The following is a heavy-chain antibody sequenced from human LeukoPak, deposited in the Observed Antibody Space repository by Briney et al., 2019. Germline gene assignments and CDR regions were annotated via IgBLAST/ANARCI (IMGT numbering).Heavy chain of an antibody. D-gene: IGHD6-19*01. CDR1: GGTSSRCA. Sequence: ASVKVSCKSSGGTSSRCAVNWVRQATGQGLEWMGWMNPNSGNTGYAQKFQGRVTMTRNTSISTAYMELSSLRSEDTAVYYCARGGVFTVAAPYWGQGTLVTVSS. CDR2: MNPNSGNT. V-gene: IGHV1-8*01. J-gene: IGHJ4*02. CDR3: ARGGVFTVAAPY.